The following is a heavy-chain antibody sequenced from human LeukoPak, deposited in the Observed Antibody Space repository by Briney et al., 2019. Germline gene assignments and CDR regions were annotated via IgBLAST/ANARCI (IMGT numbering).Heavy chain of an antibody. Sequence: SETLSLTCTVSGGSISSYYWSWIRQPPRKGLEWIGYIYYSGSTNYNPFLKSRVTISVDTSKNQFSLKLSSVTAADTAVYYCARVVAVAGSKWFDPWGQGTLVTVSS. CDR2: IYYSGST. D-gene: IGHD6-19*01. CDR1: GGSISSYY. J-gene: IGHJ5*02. V-gene: IGHV4-59*01. CDR3: ARVVAVAGSKWFDP.